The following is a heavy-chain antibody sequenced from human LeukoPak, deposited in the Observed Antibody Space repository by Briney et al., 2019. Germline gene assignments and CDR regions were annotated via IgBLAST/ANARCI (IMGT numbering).Heavy chain of an antibody. CDR2: ISTSGNT. V-gene: IGHV4-4*09. Sequence: PSETLSLTCTVSGDSIRSSYWSWIRQSPGKGLEWIGYISTSGNTNYNPSLKSRASISIDTSKNQFSLKLSSVTAADTAVYYCARLRNFDENYYYMDVWAKGTTVTVSS. CDR1: GDSIRSSY. CDR3: ARLRNFDENYYYMDV. J-gene: IGHJ6*03. D-gene: IGHD3-9*01.